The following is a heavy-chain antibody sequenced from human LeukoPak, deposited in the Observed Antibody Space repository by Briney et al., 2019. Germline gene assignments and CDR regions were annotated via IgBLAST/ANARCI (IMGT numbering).Heavy chain of an antibody. V-gene: IGHV1-18*01. CDR1: GYTFTSYG. CDR2: ISAYNGNT. D-gene: IGHD3-22*01. CDR3: ARDYYYDTSGYYGFDP. Sequence: ASVKVSCKASGYTFTSYGISWVRQAPGQGLEWMGWISAYNGNTNYAQELQGGVTMTTDTSTSTAYMELRSLRSDDTAVYYCARDYYYDTSGYYGFDPWGQGTLVTVSS. J-gene: IGHJ5*02.